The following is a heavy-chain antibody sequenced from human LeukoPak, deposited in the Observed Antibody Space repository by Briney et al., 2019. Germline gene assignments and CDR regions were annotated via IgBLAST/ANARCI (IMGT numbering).Heavy chain of an antibody. CDR2: ISGSSAYI. J-gene: IGHJ3*02. V-gene: IGHV3-21*01. CDR1: GFTLSSYS. CDR3: GRDEVGATTDPFDI. D-gene: IGHD1-26*01. Sequence: NPGGSLRLSCAASGFTLSSYSMNWVRHAPGKGLEWVSSISGSSAYIHYADSVKGRFPISRHNAKNSLYLQMNSRRAEDTAVYYCGRDEVGATTDPFDIWGQGTMVTVSS.